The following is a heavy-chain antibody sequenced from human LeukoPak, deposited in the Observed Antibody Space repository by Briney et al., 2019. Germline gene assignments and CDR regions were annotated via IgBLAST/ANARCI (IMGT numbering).Heavy chain of an antibody. Sequence: GGSLRLSCAASGFTFSSYAMHWVRQAPGKGLEWVAVISYDGSNKYYADSVKGRFTISRDNSKNTLYLQMNSLRAEDTAVYYCAKTSGIAAAGYFDYWGQGTLVTVSS. J-gene: IGHJ4*02. CDR2: ISYDGSNK. V-gene: IGHV3-30-3*02. CDR1: GFTFSSYA. D-gene: IGHD6-13*01. CDR3: AKTSGIAAAGYFDY.